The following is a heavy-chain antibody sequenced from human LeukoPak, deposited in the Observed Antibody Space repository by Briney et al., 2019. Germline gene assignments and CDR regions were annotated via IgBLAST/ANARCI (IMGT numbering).Heavy chain of an antibody. D-gene: IGHD6-19*01. CDR3: AKAASGWTPLSYYFDY. CDR2: ISGIGGST. Sequence: GGSLRLSCAASGFTFSSYAMSWVRQAPGKGLEWVSAISGIGGSTYYADSVKGRFTISRDNSKNTLYLQMNSLRAEDTAVYYCAKAASGWTPLSYYFDYWGQGTLVTVSS. V-gene: IGHV3-23*01. CDR1: GFTFSSYA. J-gene: IGHJ4*02.